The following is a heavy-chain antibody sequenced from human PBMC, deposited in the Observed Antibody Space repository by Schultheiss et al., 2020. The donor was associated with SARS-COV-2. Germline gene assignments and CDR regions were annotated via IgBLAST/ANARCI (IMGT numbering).Heavy chain of an antibody. Sequence: GGSLRLSCVASGFTFSSYGMHWVRQAPGKGLEWVTLISHDGTTKYYADSVKGRFTISRDNAKNSLYLQMNSLRAEDTALYYCATTASGWTPFDYWGRGTPVTVSS. J-gene: IGHJ4*01. CDR2: ISHDGTTK. D-gene: IGHD1-14*01. CDR3: ATTASGWTPFDY. CDR1: GFTFSSYG. V-gene: IGHV3-30*03.